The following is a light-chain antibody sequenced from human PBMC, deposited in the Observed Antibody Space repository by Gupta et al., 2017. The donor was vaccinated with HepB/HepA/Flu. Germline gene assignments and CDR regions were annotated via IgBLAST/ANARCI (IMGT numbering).Light chain of an antibody. V-gene: IGKV3-11*01. CDR2: DAS. J-gene: IGKJ3*01. CDR3: QQRSSLFT. Sequence: ELVLTQSPATLSLSPGERATLSCRASQSVSSYLAWYQQKPGQAPRLLIYDASNRATGIPARFSGSGSGTDFTLTISSLEPEDFAVYYCQQRSSLFTFGHGTKVDIK. CDR1: QSVSSY.